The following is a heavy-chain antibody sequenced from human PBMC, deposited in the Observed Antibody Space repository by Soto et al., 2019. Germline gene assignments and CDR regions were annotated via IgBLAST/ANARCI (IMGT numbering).Heavy chain of an antibody. CDR2: ISAYKGNT. V-gene: IGHV1-18*01. CDR3: ARVLSGESDWYYYDSSGYYSPIMFDP. Sequence: ASVKVSCKASGYTFTSYGISWVRQAPGQGLEWMGWISAYKGNTNYAQKLQGRVTMTTDTSTSTAYMELRSLRSDDTAVYYCARVLSGESDWYYYDSSGYYSPIMFDPWGQGTLVTVSS. D-gene: IGHD3-22*01. CDR1: GYTFTSYG. J-gene: IGHJ5*02.